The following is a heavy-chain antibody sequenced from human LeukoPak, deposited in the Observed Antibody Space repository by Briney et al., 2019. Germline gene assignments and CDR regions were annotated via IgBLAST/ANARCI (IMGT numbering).Heavy chain of an antibody. V-gene: IGHV3-53*01. J-gene: IGHJ4*02. CDR1: GFTVGNNY. CDR3: ARDTPGIAASVNGG. Sequence: PGGSLRLSCTASGFTVGNNYMNWVRQAPGRGLEWVSLIYSGGSTSYADSVKGRFTISRDNSKNTLYLQMNSLRAEDTAVYYCARDTPGIAASVNGGWGQGTLVTVSS. D-gene: IGHD6-13*01. CDR2: IYSGGST.